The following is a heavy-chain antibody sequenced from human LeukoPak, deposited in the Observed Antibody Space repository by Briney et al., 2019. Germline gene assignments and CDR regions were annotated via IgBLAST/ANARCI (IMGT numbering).Heavy chain of an antibody. CDR1: GFTFSTYS. Sequence: GGSLRLSCAASGFTFSTYSMNWVRQAPGKGLEWVSYISSISSTIYYADSVKGRFTISRDNAKNSLYLQMSSLRAEDTAVYYCASFSSNWGQGTLVTVSS. CDR2: ISSISSTI. D-gene: IGHD6-13*01. CDR3: ASFSSN. J-gene: IGHJ4*02. V-gene: IGHV3-48*01.